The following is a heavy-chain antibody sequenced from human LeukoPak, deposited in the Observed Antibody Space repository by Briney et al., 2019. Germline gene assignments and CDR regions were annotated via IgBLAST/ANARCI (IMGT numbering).Heavy chain of an antibody. CDR3: AKEEDGYFDY. Sequence: GGSLRLSCAASGFTFSSYAMSWVRQAPGKGLEWVSAISGSGGSTYYADSVKGRFTMSRDNSKNTAYLEMNSLRAEDKAVYYCAKEEDGYFDYWGQGTLVTVSS. CDR1: GFTFSSYA. V-gene: IGHV3-23*01. J-gene: IGHJ4*02. CDR2: ISGSGGST. D-gene: IGHD2-15*01.